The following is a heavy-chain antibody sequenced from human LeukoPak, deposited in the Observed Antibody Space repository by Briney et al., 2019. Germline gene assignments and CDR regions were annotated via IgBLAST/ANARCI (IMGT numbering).Heavy chain of an antibody. CDR3: ARGRTNGTIAVAGNYFDY. CDR1: GFSISSGYY. V-gene: IGHV4-38-2*02. J-gene: IGHJ4*02. CDR2: IYHSGST. Sequence: PSETLSLTCSVSGFSISSGYYWGWIRQPPGKGLEWIGSIYHSGSTYYNPSLKSRVTISVDTSKNQFSLKLSSVTAADTAVYYCARGRTNGTIAVAGNYFDYWGQGTLVTVSS. D-gene: IGHD6-19*01.